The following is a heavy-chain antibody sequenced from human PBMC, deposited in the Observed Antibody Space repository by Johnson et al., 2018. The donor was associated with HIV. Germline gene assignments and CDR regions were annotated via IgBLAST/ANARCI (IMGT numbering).Heavy chain of an antibody. J-gene: IGHJ3*02. D-gene: IGHD1-26*01. CDR2: IGTAGDT. CDR1: GFTFSSYD. V-gene: IGHV3-13*01. CDR3: ARGERFGGTQEAFDI. Sequence: VLLVESGGGLVQPGGSLRLSCAASGFTFSSYDMHWVRQATGKGLEWVSAIGTAGDTYYPGSVQGRFTISRDNAKNSLYLQMHSLRAGDTAVYYCARGERFGGTQEAFDIWGQGTMVTVSS.